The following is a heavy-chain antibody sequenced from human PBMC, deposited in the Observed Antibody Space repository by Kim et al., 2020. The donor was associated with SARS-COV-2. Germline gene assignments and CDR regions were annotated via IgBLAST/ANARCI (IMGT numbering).Heavy chain of an antibody. CDR3: ARGLGITKVRGDDY. D-gene: IGHD3-10*01. CDR1: GGSFSGYY. Sequence: SETLSLTCAVYGGSFSGYYWSWIRQPPGKGLEWIGEINHSGSTNYNPSLKSRVTISVDTSKNQFSLKLSSVTAADTAVYYCARGLGITKVRGDDYWGQGTLVTVSS. J-gene: IGHJ4*02. V-gene: IGHV4-34*01. CDR2: INHSGST.